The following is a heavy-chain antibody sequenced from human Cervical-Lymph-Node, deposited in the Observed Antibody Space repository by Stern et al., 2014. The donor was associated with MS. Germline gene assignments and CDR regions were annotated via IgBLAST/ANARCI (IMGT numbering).Heavy chain of an antibody. Sequence: QVQLLQPGAEVKKPGASVKFSCKASDDTFRTYGVSWVRQAPGQGLEWLGWVSPNNGGTHFAQRIQARATLTTDTSTSTTYMELRDLTSDDTAVYFCARNLEHIAVVTAFDIWGQGTLLIVSS. D-gene: IGHD2-21*02. CDR2: VSPNNGGT. CDR3: ARNLEHIAVVTAFDI. V-gene: IGHV1-18*01. CDR1: DDTFRTYG. J-gene: IGHJ3*02.